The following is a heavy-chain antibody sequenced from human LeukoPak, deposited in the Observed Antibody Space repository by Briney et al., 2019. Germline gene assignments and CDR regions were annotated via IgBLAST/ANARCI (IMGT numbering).Heavy chain of an antibody. CDR3: ARDEYSSGWTDAFDI. J-gene: IGHJ3*02. CDR1: GGSISSYY. Sequence: SETLSRTCTVSGGSISSYYWSWIRQPPGKGLEWIGYIYYSGSTNYNPSLKSRVTISVDTSKNQFSLKLSSVTAADTAVYYCARDEYSSGWTDAFDIWGQGTMVTVSS. V-gene: IGHV4-59*01. CDR2: IYYSGST. D-gene: IGHD6-19*01.